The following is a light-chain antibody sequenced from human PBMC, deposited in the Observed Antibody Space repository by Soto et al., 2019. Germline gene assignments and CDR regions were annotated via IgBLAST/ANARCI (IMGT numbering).Light chain of an antibody. Sequence: EIVMTQSPATLSVSPGERATLSCRASQSVSSNLAWYQQKPGQAPRLLIYGASTRATGFPARFSGGGSGTEFSLTISSLQSEDFAVYYCQQSHNWPRTFGQGTKVDIK. V-gene: IGKV3-15*01. CDR1: QSVSSN. J-gene: IGKJ1*01. CDR2: GAS. CDR3: QQSHNWPRT.